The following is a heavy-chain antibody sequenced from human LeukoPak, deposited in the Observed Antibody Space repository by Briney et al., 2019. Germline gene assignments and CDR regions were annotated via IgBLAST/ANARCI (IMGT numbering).Heavy chain of an antibody. CDR1: GFTVSRNY. J-gene: IGHJ6*04. CDR2: ISSSGSTI. D-gene: IGHD3-10*02. V-gene: IGHV3-48*03. CDR3: AELGITMIGGV. Sequence: GGSLRLSCAASGFTVSRNYMNWVRQAPGKGLEWVSYISSSGSTIYYADSVKGRFTISRDNAKNSLYLQMNSLRAEDTAVYYCAELGITMIGGVWGKGTTVTISS.